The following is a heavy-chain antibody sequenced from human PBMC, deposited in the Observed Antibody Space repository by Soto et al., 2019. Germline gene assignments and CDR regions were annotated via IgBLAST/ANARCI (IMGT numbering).Heavy chain of an antibody. J-gene: IGHJ5*02. CDR1: GFTFSSYW. CDR2: IKQDGSEK. V-gene: IGHV3-7*01. CDR3: ARAMTTVTTGREGWFDP. Sequence: GGSLRLSCAASGFTFSSYWMSWVRQAPGKGLEWVANIKQDGSEKYYVDSVKGRFTISRDNAKNSLYLQMNSLRAEDTAVYYCARAMTTVTTGREGWFDPWGQGTLVTVSS. D-gene: IGHD4-17*01.